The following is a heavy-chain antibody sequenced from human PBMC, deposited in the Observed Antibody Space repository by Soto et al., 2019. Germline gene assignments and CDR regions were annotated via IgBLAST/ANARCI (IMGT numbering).Heavy chain of an antibody. Sequence: QVQLVQSGAEVKKPGASVKVSCKASGYTFTSYGISWVRQAPGQGLEWMGWISAYNGNTNYAQKLQGRVTMTTDTSTSTAYMELRSLRSDYTAVYYCARVGGHSIYYYYGMDVWGQGTTVTVSS. J-gene: IGHJ6*02. CDR1: GYTFTSYG. V-gene: IGHV1-18*01. CDR2: ISAYNGNT. D-gene: IGHD3-16*01. CDR3: ARVGGHSIYYYYGMDV.